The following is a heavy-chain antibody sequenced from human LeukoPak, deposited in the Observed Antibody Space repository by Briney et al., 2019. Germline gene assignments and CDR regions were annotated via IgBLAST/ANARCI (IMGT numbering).Heavy chain of an antibody. CDR2: INPNSVGT. D-gene: IGHD1-7*01. J-gene: IGHJ5*02. CDR3: ARDWTYNWNYLGWFDP. CDR1: GYTFTDYY. Sequence: ASVKVPFKASGYTFTDYYMHWGRQAPGQGLGGMGGINPNSVGTNYAQKFQGRVTMTRDTSISTAYMELSRLRSDDTAVYYCARDWTYNWNYLGWFDPWGQGTLVTVSS. V-gene: IGHV1-2*02.